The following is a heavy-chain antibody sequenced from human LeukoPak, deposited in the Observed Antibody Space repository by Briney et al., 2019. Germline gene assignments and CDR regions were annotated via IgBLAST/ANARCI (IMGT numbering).Heavy chain of an antibody. D-gene: IGHD6-13*01. CDR2: ISANNGET. CDR3: ARASTRVAATGYDP. CDR1: GYIFTNYG. Sequence: GASVKVSCRASGYIFTNYGITWVRQAPRQGLEWMSWISANNGETHFAQKLQGRVTMMTHSPMSTAYMELGSLTSDDTAVYYCARASTRVAATGYDPWGQGYLVNVFS. J-gene: IGHJ5*02. V-gene: IGHV1-18*01.